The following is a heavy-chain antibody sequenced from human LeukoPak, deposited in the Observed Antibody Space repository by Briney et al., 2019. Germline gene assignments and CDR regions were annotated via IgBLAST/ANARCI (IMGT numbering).Heavy chain of an antibody. V-gene: IGHV3-72*01. CDR3: AKKRSGSNYPFDY. J-gene: IGHJ4*02. CDR1: GFTFSDHH. CDR2: SKDKTNKYTT. Sequence: GGSLRLSCAASGFTFSDHHMEWVRQAPGKGLEWVGRSKDKTNKYTTEYAASVKGRFTISRDDSKKSVYLQMNSLKTEDTAVYYCAKKRSGSNYPFDYWGQGTLVTVSS. D-gene: IGHD1-26*01.